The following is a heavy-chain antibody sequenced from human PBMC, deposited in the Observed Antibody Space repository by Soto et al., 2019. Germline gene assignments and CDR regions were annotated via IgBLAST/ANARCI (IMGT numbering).Heavy chain of an antibody. CDR3: ARDYPMVRGVITNYGVDV. CDR2: IIPIFGTA. Sequence: AASVKVSCKASGGTFSSYAISWVRQAPGQGLEWMGGIIPIFGTANYAQKFQGRVTITADESTSTAYMELSSLRSEDTAVYYCARDYPMVRGVITNYGVDVWGQGTTVTVSS. D-gene: IGHD3-10*01. V-gene: IGHV1-69*13. J-gene: IGHJ6*02. CDR1: GGTFSSYA.